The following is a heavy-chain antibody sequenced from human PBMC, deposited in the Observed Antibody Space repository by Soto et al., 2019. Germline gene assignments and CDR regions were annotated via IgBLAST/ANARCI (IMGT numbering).Heavy chain of an antibody. CDR3: ARGGPLDV. CDR2: ISYDGSNK. J-gene: IGHJ6*02. CDR1: GFTFSSYA. Sequence: QVQLVESGGGVVQPGRSLRLSCAASGFTFSSYAMHWVRQAPGKGLEWVAVISYDGSNKYYADSVKGRFTSSRDNSKNTLYLQMNSLRAEDTAVYYCARGGPLDVWGQGTTVTVSS. D-gene: IGHD3-16*01. V-gene: IGHV3-30-3*01.